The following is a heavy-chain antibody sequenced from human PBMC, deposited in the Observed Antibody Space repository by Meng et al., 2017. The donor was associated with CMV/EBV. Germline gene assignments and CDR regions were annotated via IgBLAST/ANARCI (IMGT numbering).Heavy chain of an antibody. Sequence: GSLRLSCAVYGGSFSGYYWSWIRQPPGKGLEWIGEINHSGSTNYNPSLKSRVTISVDTSKNQSSLKLSSVTAADTAVYYCARESGGLGDCSSTSCYTSGIDYWGQGTLVTVSS. CDR2: INHSGST. D-gene: IGHD2-2*02. CDR3: ARESGGLGDCSSTSCYTSGIDY. J-gene: IGHJ4*02. CDR1: GGSFSGYY. V-gene: IGHV4-34*01.